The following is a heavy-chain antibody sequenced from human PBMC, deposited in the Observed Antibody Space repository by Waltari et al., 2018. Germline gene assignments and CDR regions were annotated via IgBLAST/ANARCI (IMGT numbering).Heavy chain of an antibody. Sequence: QVQLVQSGAEVKKPGSSVKVYCKASGGSFSSYSISWVRQAPGQGLKWMGRIIPIFGTANYAQKFQGRVTITADESTSTAYMELSSLRSEDTAVYYCASSGGYSYGNPIDYWGQGTLVTVSS. V-gene: IGHV1-69*15. D-gene: IGHD5-18*01. CDR1: GGSFSSYS. CDR2: IIPIFGTA. CDR3: ASSGGYSYGNPIDY. J-gene: IGHJ4*02.